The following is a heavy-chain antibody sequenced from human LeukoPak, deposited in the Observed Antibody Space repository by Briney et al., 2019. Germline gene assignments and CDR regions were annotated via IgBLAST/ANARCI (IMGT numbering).Heavy chain of an antibody. D-gene: IGHD2-15*01. CDR3: ARQYCSGGSCYPNAFDT. J-gene: IGHJ3*02. CDR2: IYPGDSDT. V-gene: IGHV5-51*01. Sequence: GESLKISCKGSGYSFTSYWIGWVRQMPGKGLEWMGIIYPGDSDTRYSPSFQGQVTISADKSISTAYLQWSSLKASDTAMYYCARQYCSGGSCYPNAFDTWGQGTMVTVSS. CDR1: GYSFTSYW.